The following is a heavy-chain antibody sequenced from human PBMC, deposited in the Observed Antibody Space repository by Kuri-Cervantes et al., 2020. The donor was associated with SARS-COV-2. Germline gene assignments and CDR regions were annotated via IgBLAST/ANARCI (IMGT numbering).Heavy chain of an antibody. CDR1: GGSISSYY. J-gene: IGHJ4*02. D-gene: IGHD2-15*01. V-gene: IGHV4-4*07. Sequence: SETLSLTCTVSGGSISSYYWSWIRQPAGKGLEWIGRIYTSGSTNYNPSLKSRVTMSVDTSKNQFSPKLNSVTDADTATYYCARRPGQSVGFDYWGQGTLVTVSS. CDR2: IYTSGST. CDR3: ARRPGQSVGFDY.